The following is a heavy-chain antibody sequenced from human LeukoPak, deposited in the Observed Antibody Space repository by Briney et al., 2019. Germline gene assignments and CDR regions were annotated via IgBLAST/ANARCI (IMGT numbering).Heavy chain of an antibody. CDR3: ARDSSGGLSGWFDP. CDR2: IYYSGST. D-gene: IGHD2-15*01. V-gene: IGHV4-59*01. Sequence: SETLSLTCTVSGGSISSYYWSWIRQPPGKGLEWIGYIYYSGSTNYNPSLKSRVTISVDTSKNQFSLKLSSVTAADTAVYYCARDSSGGLSGWFDPWGQGTLVTISS. CDR1: GGSISSYY. J-gene: IGHJ5*02.